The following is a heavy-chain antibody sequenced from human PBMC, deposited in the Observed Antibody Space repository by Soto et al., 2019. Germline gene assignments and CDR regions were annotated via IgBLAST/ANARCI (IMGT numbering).Heavy chain of an antibody. CDR2: ISSNGGST. V-gene: IGHV3-64*01. CDR1: GFTFSSYA. Sequence: GGSLRLSCAASGFTFSSYAMHWVRQAPGKGLEYVSAISSNGGSTYYANSVKGRFTISRDNSKNMLYLQMGSLRAENMVVYYCAREGGSGSYYAFDIWGQGTMVTVSS. J-gene: IGHJ3*02. CDR3: AREGGSGSYYAFDI. D-gene: IGHD1-26*01.